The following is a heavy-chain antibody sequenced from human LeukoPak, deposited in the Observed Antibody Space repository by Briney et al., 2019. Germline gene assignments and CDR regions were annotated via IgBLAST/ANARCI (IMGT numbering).Heavy chain of an antibody. CDR2: INHSGST. D-gene: IGHD3-10*01. CDR1: GGSISSSNW. CDR3: AREFRPLLWFGRYYFDY. Sequence: PSETLSLTCVVSGGSISSSNWWSWIRQPPGKGLEWIGEINHSGSTNYNPSLKSRVTISVDTSKNQFSLKLSSVTAADTAVYYCAREFRPLLWFGRYYFDYWGQGTLVTVSS. V-gene: IGHV4-4*02. J-gene: IGHJ4*02.